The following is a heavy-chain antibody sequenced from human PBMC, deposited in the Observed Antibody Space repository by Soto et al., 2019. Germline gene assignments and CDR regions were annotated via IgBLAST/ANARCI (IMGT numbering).Heavy chain of an antibody. D-gene: IGHD4-17*01. V-gene: IGHV1-18*01. Sequence: QVQLVQSGAEVKKPGASVKVSCKASGYTFTSYGISWVRQAPGQGLEWMGWISAYNGNTNYAQKLQGRVTMTTDTSTSTAYMELRSLRSDDPAVYYCARGFDYGGNSWYAFDIWGQGSMVTVSS. CDR1: GYTFTSYG. J-gene: IGHJ3*02. CDR2: ISAYNGNT. CDR3: ARGFDYGGNSWYAFDI.